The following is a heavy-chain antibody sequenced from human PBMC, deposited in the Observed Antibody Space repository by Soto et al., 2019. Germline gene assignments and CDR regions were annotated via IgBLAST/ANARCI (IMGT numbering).Heavy chain of an antibody. Sequence: GGSLRLSCAASGFRFRTDAMSWVLQAPGKGLEWVSGLFGGGDGIAYADSVKGRFTISRDNSNNMLYLQMHSLRAEDTAVYYCAKARQPDGRWPFDHWGQGTLVTVSS. V-gene: IGHV3-23*01. CDR2: LFGGGDGI. CDR3: AKARQPDGRWPFDH. CDR1: GFRFRTDA. J-gene: IGHJ4*02. D-gene: IGHD2-8*01.